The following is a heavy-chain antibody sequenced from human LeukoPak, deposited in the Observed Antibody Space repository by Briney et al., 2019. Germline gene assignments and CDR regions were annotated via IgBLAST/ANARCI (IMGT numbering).Heavy chain of an antibody. D-gene: IGHD6-19*01. CDR1: GYTLTELS. Sequence: ASVKVSCKVSGYTLTELSMHWVRQAPGKGLEWMGGFDPEDGETIYAQKFQGRVTMTEDTSTDTAYMELSSLRSEDTAVYYCVTSIAVAGMRWFDPWGQGTLVTVSS. CDR2: FDPEDGET. CDR3: VTSIAVAGMRWFDP. J-gene: IGHJ5*02. V-gene: IGHV1-24*01.